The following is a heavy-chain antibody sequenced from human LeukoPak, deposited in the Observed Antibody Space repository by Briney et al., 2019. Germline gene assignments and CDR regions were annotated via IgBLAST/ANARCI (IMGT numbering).Heavy chain of an antibody. Sequence: PSETLSLTCAVYGGSFSGYYWSWIRQPPGKGLEWIGEINHSGSTNYNPSLKSRVTISVDTSKNQFSLKLSSVTAADTAVYYCATLRRVTIFGVVQADAFDIWGQGTMVTVSS. V-gene: IGHV4-34*01. CDR2: INHSGST. CDR3: ATLRRVTIFGVVQADAFDI. D-gene: IGHD3-3*01. CDR1: GGSFSGYY. J-gene: IGHJ3*02.